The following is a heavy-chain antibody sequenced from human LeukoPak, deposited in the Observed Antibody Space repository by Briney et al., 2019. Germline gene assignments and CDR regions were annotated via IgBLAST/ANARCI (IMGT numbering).Heavy chain of an antibody. V-gene: IGHV3-23*01. CDR3: AKGFRRIVVLPAAMSHPVDY. D-gene: IGHD2-2*01. CDR1: GFTFSSYA. Sequence: PGGSLRLSCAASGFTFSSYAMSWVRQAPGKGLEWVSAISGSGGSTYYADSVKGRFTISRDNSKNTLYLQMNSLRAEDTAVYYCAKGFRRIVVLPAAMSHPVDYWGQGTLVTVSS. J-gene: IGHJ4*02. CDR2: ISGSGGST.